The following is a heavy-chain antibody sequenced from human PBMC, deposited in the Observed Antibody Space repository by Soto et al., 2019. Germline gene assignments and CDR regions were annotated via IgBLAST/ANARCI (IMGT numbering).Heavy chain of an antibody. CDR2: IYYNGST. Sequence: QVQLQESGPGLVKPSETLSLACTVSGGSISSYYWSWIRQPPGKGLEWIGYIYYNGSTNYNPSLRSGVTIAVDTSKNQFSLKLSSVTAADPAVYCWAGSRCASCALDVWGQGTLVTVSS. J-gene: IGHJ4*02. D-gene: IGHD2-2*01. CDR3: AGSRCASCALDV. CDR1: GGSISSYY. V-gene: IGHV4-59*01.